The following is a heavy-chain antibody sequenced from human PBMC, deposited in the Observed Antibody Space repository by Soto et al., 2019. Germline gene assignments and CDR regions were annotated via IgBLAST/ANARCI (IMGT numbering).Heavy chain of an antibody. CDR2: IYYSGST. V-gene: IGHV4-61*01. D-gene: IGHD3-3*01. CDR1: GGSVSSGSYY. J-gene: IGHJ6*02. CDR3: ARANEHPYYDFWSGYSYYYGMDV. Sequence: SETLSLTCTVSGGSVSSGSYYWSWIRQPPGKGLEWIGYIYYSGSTNYNPSLKSRVTISVDTSKNQFSLKLSSVTAADTAVYYCARANEHPYYDFWSGYSYYYGMDVWGQGTTVT.